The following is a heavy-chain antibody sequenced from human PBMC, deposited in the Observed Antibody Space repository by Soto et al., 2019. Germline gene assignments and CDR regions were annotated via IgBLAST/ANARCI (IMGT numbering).Heavy chain of an antibody. CDR2: ISGSGGST. D-gene: IGHD6-13*01. J-gene: IGHJ3*02. Sequence: GGSLRLSCAASGFTFSSYAMSWVRQAPGKGLEWVSAISGSGGSTYYADSVKGRFTISRDNSKNTLYLQMNSLRAEVTAVYNCAFHSYIAAAGTGAFDIWGQGTMVTVSS. CDR3: AFHSYIAAAGTGAFDI. CDR1: GFTFSSYA. V-gene: IGHV3-23*01.